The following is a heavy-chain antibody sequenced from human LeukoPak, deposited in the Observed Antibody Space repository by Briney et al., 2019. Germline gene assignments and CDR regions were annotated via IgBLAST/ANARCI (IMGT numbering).Heavy chain of an antibody. CDR3: ARRPY. CDR2: IYHSGST. Sequence: SETLSLTCTVSGYSISSGYYWDWIRQPPGKGLGWIGSIYHSGSTYYNPSLKSRVTISVDTSKNQFSLKLSSVTAADTAVYYCARRPYWGQGTLVTVSS. J-gene: IGHJ4*02. V-gene: IGHV4-38-2*02. CDR1: GYSISSGYY.